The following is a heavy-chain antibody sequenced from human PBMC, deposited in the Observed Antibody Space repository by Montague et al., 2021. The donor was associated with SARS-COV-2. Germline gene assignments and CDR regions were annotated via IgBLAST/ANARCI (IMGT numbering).Heavy chain of an antibody. D-gene: IGHD6-19*01. J-gene: IGHJ3*02. V-gene: IGHV4-59*01. CDR2: IYYSGST. CDR1: GGSISSYY. CDR3: ARGSGWMGNAFDI. Sequence: SETLSLTCTVSGGSISSYYWSWIRQPPGKGLQWIGYIYYSGSTNYNPSLKSRVTISVDTSKNQFSLKLSSVTAADTAVYYCARGSGWMGNAFDIWGQGTMVTVSS.